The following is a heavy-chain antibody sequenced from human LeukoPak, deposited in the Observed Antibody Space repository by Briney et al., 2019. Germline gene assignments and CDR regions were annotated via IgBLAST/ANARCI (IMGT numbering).Heavy chain of an antibody. Sequence: SETLSLTCAVYGGSFSGYYGTWIRQPPGKGLEWIGEINHSGSTNYNPSLKSRVTISVDTSKNQFSLKLSSVTAADTAVYYCARHYYDSSGWWFDPWGQGTLVTVSS. CDR3: ARHYYDSSGWWFDP. CDR2: INHSGST. V-gene: IGHV4-34*01. D-gene: IGHD3-22*01. CDR1: GGSFSGYY. J-gene: IGHJ5*02.